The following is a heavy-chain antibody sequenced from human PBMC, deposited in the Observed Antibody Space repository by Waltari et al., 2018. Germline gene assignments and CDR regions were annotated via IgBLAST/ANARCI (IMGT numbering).Heavy chain of an antibody. J-gene: IGHJ5*02. CDR1: GAPITSTSYS. Sequence: QLQLQESAPGLVKPSEPLPLTCTVPGAPITSTSYSWGGIGHPPGKGLEWIGSTYYSGSTYYNPSLKSRVTISIDTSKNQFSLVLTSLTAADTAFYYCARHTRRSFSVWFDAWGQGALVTVSS. CDR2: TYYSGST. D-gene: IGHD2-15*01. V-gene: IGHV4-39*01. CDR3: ARHTRRSFSVWFDA.